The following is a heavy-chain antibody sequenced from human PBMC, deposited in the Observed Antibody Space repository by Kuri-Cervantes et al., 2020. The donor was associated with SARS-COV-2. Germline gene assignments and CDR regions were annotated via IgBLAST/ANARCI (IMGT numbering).Heavy chain of an antibody. J-gene: IGHJ4*02. D-gene: IGHD1-26*01. V-gene: IGHV1-69*04. CDR3: ARVGATRGACDY. CDR1: GGTFSSYA. CDR2: IIPILGIA. Sequence: SVKVSCKASGGTFSSYAISWVRQAPGQGLEWMGRIIPILGIANYAQKLQGRVTMTTDTSTSTAYMELRSLRSDDTAVYYCARVGATRGACDYWGQGTLVTVSS.